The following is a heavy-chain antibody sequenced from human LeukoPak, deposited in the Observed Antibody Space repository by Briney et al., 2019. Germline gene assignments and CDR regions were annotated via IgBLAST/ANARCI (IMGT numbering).Heavy chain of an antibody. V-gene: IGHV3-7*03. CDR3: AKDGGVKLWFGESDAFDI. CDR1: GFTFSSYW. J-gene: IGHJ3*02. Sequence: PGGSLRLSCAGSGFTFSSYWMSWVRQAPGKGLEWVANIKQDGSEKHYVDSVKSRFTISRDNAKNSLYLQMNSLRAEDTALYYCAKDGGVKLWFGESDAFDIWGQGTMVTVSS. D-gene: IGHD3-10*01. CDR2: IKQDGSEK.